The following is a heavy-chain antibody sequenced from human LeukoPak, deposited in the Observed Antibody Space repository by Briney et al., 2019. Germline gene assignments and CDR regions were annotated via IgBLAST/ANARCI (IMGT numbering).Heavy chain of an antibody. Sequence: ASVKVSCKASGYTFTSYGISWVRQAPGQGLEWMGWISAYNGNTNYAQKLQGRVTMTTDTSTSTAYMELRSLRSDDTAMYYCARGSSGWYIGWFDPWGQGTLVTVSS. V-gene: IGHV1-18*01. CDR2: ISAYNGNT. J-gene: IGHJ5*02. CDR1: GYTFTSYG. D-gene: IGHD6-19*01. CDR3: ARGSSGWYIGWFDP.